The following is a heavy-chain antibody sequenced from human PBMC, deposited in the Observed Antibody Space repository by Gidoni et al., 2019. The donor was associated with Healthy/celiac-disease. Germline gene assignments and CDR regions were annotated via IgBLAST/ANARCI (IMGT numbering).Heavy chain of an antibody. CDR2: ISSSSSTI. CDR3: ARTLGAWVYYFDY. V-gene: IGHV3-48*02. CDR1: GFPFSSYS. D-gene: IGHD3-16*01. Sequence: EVQLVESGGGLVQPGVSLRPSCAASGFPFSSYSMHWVRQAPGKGLEWVSYISSSSSTIYYADTVKGRFTISRDNAKNSLYLQMNSLRDEDTAVYYCARTLGAWVYYFDYWGQGTLVTVSS. J-gene: IGHJ4*02.